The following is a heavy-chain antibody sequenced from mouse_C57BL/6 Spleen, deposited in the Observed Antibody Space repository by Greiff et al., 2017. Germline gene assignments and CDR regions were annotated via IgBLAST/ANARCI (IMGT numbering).Heavy chain of an antibody. CDR2: ISNGGGST. CDR3: ARLGPVAMDY. V-gene: IGHV5-12*01. D-gene: IGHD4-1*01. Sequence: EVMLVESGGGLVQPGGSLKLSCAASGFTFSDYYMYWVRQTPEKRLEWVAYISNGGGSTYYPDTVKGRFTISRDNAKNTLYLQMSRLKSEDTAMYYCARLGPVAMDYWGQGTSVTVSS. J-gene: IGHJ4*01. CDR1: GFTFSDYY.